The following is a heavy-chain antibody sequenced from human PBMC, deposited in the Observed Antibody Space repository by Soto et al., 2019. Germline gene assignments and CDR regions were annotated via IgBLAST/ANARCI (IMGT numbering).Heavy chain of an antibody. V-gene: IGHV5-10-1*01. J-gene: IGHJ6*02. CDR1: GYSFTSYW. D-gene: IGHD2-2*01. Sequence: PGESLKISCKGSGYSFTSYWISWVRQMPGKGLEWMGRIDPSDSYTNYSPSFQGHVTISADKSISTAYLQWSSLKASDTAMYYCARTVGYCSSTSCSNYYYYGMDVWGQGTTVTVSS. CDR2: IDPSDSYT. CDR3: ARTVGYCSSTSCSNYYYYGMDV.